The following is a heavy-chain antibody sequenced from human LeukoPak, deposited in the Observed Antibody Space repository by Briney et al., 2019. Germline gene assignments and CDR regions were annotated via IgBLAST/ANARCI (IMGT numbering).Heavy chain of an antibody. V-gene: IGHV3-23*01. CDR1: GFSFNNNA. J-gene: IGHJ3*01. Sequence: PGGSLRLSCAASGFSFNNNAMSWVRQAPGKGLEWVSAINGGGDATEYADSVKGRSTISRDNSKKTLYLQMNSLRPEDTAVYYCARCTASCYANAFDVWGQGTLLTVSS. D-gene: IGHD2-2*01. CDR2: INGGGDAT. CDR3: ARCTASCYANAFDV.